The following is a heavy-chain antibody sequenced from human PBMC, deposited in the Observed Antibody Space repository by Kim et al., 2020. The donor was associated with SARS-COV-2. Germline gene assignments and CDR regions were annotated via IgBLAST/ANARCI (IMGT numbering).Heavy chain of an antibody. V-gene: IGHV4-61*01. J-gene: IGHJ5*02. CDR3: ARGPPYYDFWSGSSVWFDP. CDR1: GGSVSSGSYY. D-gene: IGHD3-3*01. Sequence: SETLSLTCTVSGGSVSSGSYYWSWIRQPPGKGLEWIGYIYYSGSTNYNPSLKSRVTISVDTSKNQFSLKLSSVTAADTAVYYCARGPPYYDFWSGSSVWFDPWGQGTLVTVSS. CDR2: IYYSGST.